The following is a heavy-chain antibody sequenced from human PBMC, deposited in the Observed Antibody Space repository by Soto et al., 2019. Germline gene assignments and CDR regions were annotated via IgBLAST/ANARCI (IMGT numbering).Heavy chain of an antibody. D-gene: IGHD3-3*01. CDR1: GFTFSSYA. Sequence: PGGSLRLSCAASGFTFSSYAMNWVRQAPGKGPEWVSGISGSGGRTYYADSVKGRFTISRDNSKNTLYLQMNTLRAEDTAVYYCGKDVGDVLRFLEWLLAYGMDVWGQGTTVTVSS. CDR2: ISGSGGRT. J-gene: IGHJ6*02. CDR3: GKDVGDVLRFLEWLLAYGMDV. V-gene: IGHV3-23*01.